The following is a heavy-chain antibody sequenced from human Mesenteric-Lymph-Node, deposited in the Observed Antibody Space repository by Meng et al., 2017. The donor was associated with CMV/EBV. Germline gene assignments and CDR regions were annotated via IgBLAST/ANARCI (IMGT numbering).Heavy chain of an antibody. CDR2: TYSDGTT. V-gene: IGHV3-66*01. Sequence: GGSLRLSCVASGFTVSANFMSWVRQAPGKGLEWVSVTYSDGTTYYADSVKGRFTISRDNSKNTLNLQMNSLRAEDTAVYYCARDRVNRYYYYGMDVWGQGTTVTVSS. J-gene: IGHJ6*02. CDR1: GFTVSANF. CDR3: ARDRVNRYYYYGMDV. D-gene: IGHD1-14*01.